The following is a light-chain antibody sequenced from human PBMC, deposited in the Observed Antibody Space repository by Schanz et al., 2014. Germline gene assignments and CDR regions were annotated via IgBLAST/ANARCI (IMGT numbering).Light chain of an antibody. CDR3: QHSRGAPPT. CDR1: QGISHY. V-gene: IGKV1-39*01. CDR2: AAS. J-gene: IGKJ1*01. Sequence: DIQMTQSPSSLSASVGDRVTITCRASQGISHYLAWYQQKPGKVPKLLIYAASILQSGVPSRFSGSGSGTDFTLVISGLQPEDFATYFCQHSRGAPPTFGQGTKVDIK.